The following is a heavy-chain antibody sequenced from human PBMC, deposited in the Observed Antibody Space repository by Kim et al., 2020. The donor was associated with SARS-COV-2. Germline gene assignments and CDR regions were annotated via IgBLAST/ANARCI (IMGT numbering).Heavy chain of an antibody. CDR1: GFTFSSYA. Sequence: GGSLRLSCAASGFTFSSYAMSWVRQAPGKGLEWVSAFSGSGGSTYYADSVKGRFTISRDNSKDTLYLQMNSLRAEDTAVYYCAGPGGTYSSGWYWFDPWGQGTLVTVSS. J-gene: IGHJ5*02. D-gene: IGHD6-19*01. CDR2: FSGSGGST. CDR3: AGPGGTYSSGWYWFDP. V-gene: IGHV3-23*01.